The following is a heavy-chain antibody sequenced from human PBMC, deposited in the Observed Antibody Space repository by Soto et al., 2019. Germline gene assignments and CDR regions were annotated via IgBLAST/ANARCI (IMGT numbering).Heavy chain of an antibody. CDR2: INPNSGST. J-gene: IGHJ4*02. CDR1: GYIFTDYY. V-gene: IGHV1-2*02. D-gene: IGHD6-19*01. CDR3: ASEWQWLEY. Sequence: ASVKVSCKASGYIFTDYYMHWVRQAPGQELGWMGRINPNSGSTNYAQKFQGRVTMTRDTSTSTVYMELSSLRSEDTAVYYCASEWQWLEYWGQGTLVTVSS.